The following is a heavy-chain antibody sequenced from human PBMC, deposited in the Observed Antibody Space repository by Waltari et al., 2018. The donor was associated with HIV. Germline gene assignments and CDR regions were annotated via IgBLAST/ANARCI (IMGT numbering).Heavy chain of an antibody. CDR3: ARAPMTTVTSRGFDI. CDR1: GYSFTRYG. Sequence: QVQLVQSGAEVKKPGASLKVSCQASGYSFTRYGISWVRQAPGQGLEWIGWISVYNDNTKYAQKIQDRLNMTTDSPTSTAYMELRSLRSDDTAVYYCARAPMTTVTSRGFDIWGQGTMVIVSS. J-gene: IGHJ3*02. CDR2: ISVYNDNT. V-gene: IGHV1-18*01. D-gene: IGHD4-17*01.